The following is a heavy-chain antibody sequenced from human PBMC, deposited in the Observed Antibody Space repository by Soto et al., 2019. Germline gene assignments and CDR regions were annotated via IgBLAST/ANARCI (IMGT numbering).Heavy chain of an antibody. V-gene: IGHV4-39*01. Sequence: QLQLQESGPGLVKPSETLSLTCTVSGGSISSRGYYWGWSRQPPGKGLEWIGTIYYSGSTYYNPSLKSRVTISVDTSKNQFSLKLSSVTAADTAVYYCVTSNWFDPWGQGTRVTVSS. CDR2: IYYSGST. CDR3: VTSNWFDP. CDR1: GGSISSRGYY. J-gene: IGHJ5*02.